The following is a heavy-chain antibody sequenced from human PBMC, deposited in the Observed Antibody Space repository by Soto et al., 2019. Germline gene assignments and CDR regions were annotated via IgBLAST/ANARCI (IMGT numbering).Heavy chain of an antibody. CDR1: GXNLGGFC. CDR3: AKDRGRSDAFNI. CDR2: IYNGGTNA. V-gene: IGHV3-74*01. Sequence: GSLRLSGAGSGXNLGGFCMHWVRRAPGKGLVVGSRIYNGGTNAVYADAVKGRFTISRDNDNNTLYLQTNSIRAEDTAVYDCAKDRGRSDAFNIWGQGTMVTVSS. D-gene: IGHD3-10*01. J-gene: IGHJ3*02.